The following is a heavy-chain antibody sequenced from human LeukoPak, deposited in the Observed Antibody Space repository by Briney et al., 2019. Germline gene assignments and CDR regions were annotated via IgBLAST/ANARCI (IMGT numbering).Heavy chain of an antibody. CDR1: GFTFSSYA. CDR2: ISYDGSNK. V-gene: IGHV3-30-3*01. D-gene: IGHD6-19*01. Sequence: GGSLRLSCAASGFTFSSYAMHWVRQAPGKGLEWVAVISYDGSNKYYADSVKGPFTISRDNSKNTLYLQMNSLRAEDTAVYYCARDFYSIAVAGYFDLWGRGTLVTVSS. CDR3: ARDFYSIAVAGYFDL. J-gene: IGHJ2*01.